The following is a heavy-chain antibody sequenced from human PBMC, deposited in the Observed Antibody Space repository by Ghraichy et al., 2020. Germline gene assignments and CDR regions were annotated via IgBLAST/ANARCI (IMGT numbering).Heavy chain of an antibody. Sequence: SQTLSLTCTVSGGSISSYYWSWIRQPPGKGLEWIGYIYYSGSTNYNPSLKSRVTISVDTSKNQFSLKLSSVTAADTAVYYCARHSRDYGGNSGLSLAFDIWGQGTMVTVSS. V-gene: IGHV4-59*08. CDR2: IYYSGST. J-gene: IGHJ3*02. CDR1: GGSISSYY. CDR3: ARHSRDYGGNSGLSLAFDI. D-gene: IGHD4-23*01.